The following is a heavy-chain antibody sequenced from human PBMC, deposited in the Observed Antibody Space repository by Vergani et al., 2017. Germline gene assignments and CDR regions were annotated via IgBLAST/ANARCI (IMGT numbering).Heavy chain of an antibody. CDR2: IYPGDSDT. Sequence: EVQLVQSGAEVKKPGESLKISCKGSGYSFTSYWIGWVRQMPGKGLEWMGIIYPGDSDTRYSPSFQGQVTISADKSISTAYLQWSSLKASDTAMYYCARRCGYYGSGSYCGDYWGQGTLVTVSS. D-gene: IGHD3-10*01. V-gene: IGHV5-51*01. J-gene: IGHJ4*02. CDR3: ARRCGYYGSGSYCGDY. CDR1: GYSFTSYW.